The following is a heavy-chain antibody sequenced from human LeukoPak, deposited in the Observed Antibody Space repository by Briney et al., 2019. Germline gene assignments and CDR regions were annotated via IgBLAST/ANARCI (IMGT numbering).Heavy chain of an antibody. J-gene: IGHJ4*02. D-gene: IGHD3-3*01. Sequence: SETLSLTCTVPGGSISISSYYWGWIRQPPGKGLGWIGRIYYSGSTYYNPSLKSRVTISVDTSKNQFSLKLSSVTAADTAVYYCARQNYDFWSGYPYYFDYWGQGTLVTVSS. V-gene: IGHV4-39*01. CDR3: ARQNYDFWSGYPYYFDY. CDR1: GGSISISSYY. CDR2: IYYSGST.